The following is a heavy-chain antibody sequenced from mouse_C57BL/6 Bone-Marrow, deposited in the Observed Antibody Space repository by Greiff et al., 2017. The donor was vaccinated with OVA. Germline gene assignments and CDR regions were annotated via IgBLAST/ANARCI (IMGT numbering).Heavy chain of an antibody. CDR1: FSLTSYG. CDR2: IWSGGST. CDR3: ARKGFEY. Sequence: VQLQQSGPGLVQPSQSLSLILFSLTSYGVHWVRQSPGKGLEWLGVIWSGGSTYYNAAFISRLSISKDNSKSQVVFKMNSLQADDTAIYYCARKGFEYWGKCTTLT. J-gene: IGHJ2*01. V-gene: IGHV2-2*01.